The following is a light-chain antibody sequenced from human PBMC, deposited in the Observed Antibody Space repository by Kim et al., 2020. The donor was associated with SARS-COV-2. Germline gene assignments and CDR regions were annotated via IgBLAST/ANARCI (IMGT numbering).Light chain of an antibody. CDR2: RNN. V-gene: IGLV1-44*01. CDR3: AAWDDTLDGPV. J-gene: IGLJ3*02. CDR1: NSNIGSNS. Sequence: ELTQPPSASGTPGQSVIISCSGSNSNIGSNSVNWYHQLPGAAPKVLIYRNNQRPSGVPDRFSGSRSGTSASLAISGLQSEDEADYYCAAWDDTLDGPVFGGGTQLTVL.